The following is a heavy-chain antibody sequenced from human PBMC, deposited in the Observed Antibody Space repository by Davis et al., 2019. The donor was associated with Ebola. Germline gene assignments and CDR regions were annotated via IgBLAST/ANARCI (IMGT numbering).Heavy chain of an antibody. Sequence: MPSETLSLTCTVSGGSISSYYWSWIRQPPGKGLEWIGYIYYSGSTNYNPPLKSRVTISIDTSKNQFSLKLSSVTAADTAVYFCARVGPFAFWSGYYVTWFDPWGQGTLVTVSS. CDR2: IYYSGST. D-gene: IGHD3-3*01. J-gene: IGHJ5*02. CDR1: GGSISSYY. CDR3: ARVGPFAFWSGYYVTWFDP. V-gene: IGHV4-59*01.